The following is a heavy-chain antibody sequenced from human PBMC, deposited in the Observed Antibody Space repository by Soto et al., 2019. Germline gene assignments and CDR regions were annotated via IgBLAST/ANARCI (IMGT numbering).Heavy chain of an antibody. CDR2: IKQDGSEK. CDR3: ARGQLYYDILTGYCDY. J-gene: IGHJ4*02. Sequence: GGSLRLSCAASEFTFSSYWMSWVRQAPGKGLEWVANIKQDGSEKYYVDSVKGRFTISRDNAKNSLYLQMNSLRAEDTAVYYCARGQLYYDILTGYCDYWGQGTLVTVS. D-gene: IGHD3-9*01. CDR1: EFTFSSYW. V-gene: IGHV3-7*01.